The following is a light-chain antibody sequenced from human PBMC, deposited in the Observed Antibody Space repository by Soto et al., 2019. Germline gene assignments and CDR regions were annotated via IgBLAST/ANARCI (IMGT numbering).Light chain of an antibody. J-gene: IGKJ5*01. CDR2: DAS. V-gene: IGKV1-33*01. Sequence: DIQMTQSPSSLSASVGDRFTITCQASQDISNYLNWYQQKPGKAPKLLIYDASNLETGVPSRFSGSGSGTDFTFTISSLQPEDIATYYCQQYDNLHQYTFGQGTRLEIK. CDR3: QQYDNLHQYT. CDR1: QDISNY.